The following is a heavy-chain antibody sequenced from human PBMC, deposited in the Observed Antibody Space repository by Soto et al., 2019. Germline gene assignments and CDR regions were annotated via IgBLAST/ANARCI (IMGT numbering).Heavy chain of an antibody. CDR1: GFSFGDYG. CDR2: IGSKTHGGTP. V-gene: IGHV3-49*03. J-gene: IGHJ4*02. Sequence: GRSLRLSCTASGFSFGDYGLDWFRQALGKGLEWVGFIGSKTHGGTPEYAASVKGRFTISRDDSKSIAYLQMNSLNTEDTAMYYCTRVYNWVSPDYCGEGTLVTVSS. CDR3: TRVYNWVSPDY. D-gene: IGHD1-20*01.